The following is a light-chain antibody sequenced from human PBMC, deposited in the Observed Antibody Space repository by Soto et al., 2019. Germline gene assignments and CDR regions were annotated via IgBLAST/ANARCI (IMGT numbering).Light chain of an antibody. CDR3: QHSYSISYT. CDR2: DAS. J-gene: IGKJ2*01. V-gene: IGKV1-39*01. Sequence: DIQMTQSPSSLSASVGDRVTITCRASQSISSYLNWFQQKPEKAPQVLMYDASKVLIDDASTLQSGVPSRFSGSGSWADFTLTIGSLQTEDFTTYYCQHSYSISYTFGQGTKLEIK. CDR1: QSISSY.